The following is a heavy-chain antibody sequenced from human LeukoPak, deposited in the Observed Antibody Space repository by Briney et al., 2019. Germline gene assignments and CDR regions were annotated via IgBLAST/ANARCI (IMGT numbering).Heavy chain of an antibody. Sequence: SETLSPTCTASGGSISSYYWSWIRQPPGKGLEWIGYIYYSGSTNYNPSLKSRVTISVDTSKNQFSLKLSSVTAADTAVYYCARQVGSGSYYGYYYYGMDVWGQGTTVTVSS. V-gene: IGHV4-59*08. CDR1: GGSISSYY. D-gene: IGHD3-10*01. J-gene: IGHJ6*02. CDR2: IYYSGST. CDR3: ARQVGSGSYYGYYYYGMDV.